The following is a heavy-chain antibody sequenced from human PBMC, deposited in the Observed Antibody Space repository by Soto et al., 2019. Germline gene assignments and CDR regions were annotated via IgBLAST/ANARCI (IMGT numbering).Heavy chain of an antibody. D-gene: IGHD6-19*01. J-gene: IGHJ4*02. Sequence: EVQLLESGGGLVQPGGSLRRLCAASGFTFSNYAMTWVRQAPGKGLEWDSTITSGGITYFGDTVKCSFTISRDNSKSTLYLQIHSLRADDSAVYYCAKTAKFISTSRGWANRFDYWGQGTLVTVSS. CDR3: AKTAKFISTSRGWANRFDY. V-gene: IGHV3-23*01. CDR2: ITSGGIT. CDR1: GFTFSNYA.